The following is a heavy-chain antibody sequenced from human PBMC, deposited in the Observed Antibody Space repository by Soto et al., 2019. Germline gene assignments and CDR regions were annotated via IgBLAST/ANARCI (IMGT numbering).Heavy chain of an antibody. Sequence: PGGSLRLSCAASGFTFSSYAMHWVRQAPGKGLEWVAVISYDGSNKYYADSVKGRFTISRDNSKNTLYLQMNSLRAEDTAVYYCARTLRHSSGLANDFDYWGQGTLVTVSS. CDR1: GFTFSSYA. CDR3: ARTLRHSSGLANDFDY. CDR2: ISYDGSNK. V-gene: IGHV3-30-3*01. D-gene: IGHD6-19*01. J-gene: IGHJ4*02.